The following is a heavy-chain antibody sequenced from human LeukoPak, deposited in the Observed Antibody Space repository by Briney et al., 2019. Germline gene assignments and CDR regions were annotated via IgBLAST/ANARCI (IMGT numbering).Heavy chain of an antibody. CDR3: ARVPLTYYYDSSGYYALDY. CDR2: INWNGGST. J-gene: IGHJ4*02. D-gene: IGHD3-22*01. V-gene: IGHV3-20*04. CDR1: GFTFDDYG. Sequence: GGSLRLSCAASGFTFDDYGMSWVRHAPGKGLEWVSGINWNGGSTGYADSVKGRFTISRDNAKNSLYLQMNSLRAEDTALYYCARVPLTYYYDSSGYYALDYWGQGTLVTVSS.